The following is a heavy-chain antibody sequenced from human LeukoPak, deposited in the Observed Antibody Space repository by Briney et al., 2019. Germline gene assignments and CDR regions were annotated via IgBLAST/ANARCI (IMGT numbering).Heavy chain of an antibody. J-gene: IGHJ4*02. D-gene: IGHD6-19*01. CDR3: ARGLPEQWLVYYFDY. CDR1: GFTFSSYS. V-gene: IGHV3-21*01. Sequence: GGSLRLSCAASGFTFSSYSMHWIRQAPGKGMEWVSAISTTTIYTYYADSVKGRFTISRDNAKNSLYLQMNSLRVEDTAVYYCARGLPEQWLVYYFDYWGQGTLVTVSS. CDR2: ISTTTIYT.